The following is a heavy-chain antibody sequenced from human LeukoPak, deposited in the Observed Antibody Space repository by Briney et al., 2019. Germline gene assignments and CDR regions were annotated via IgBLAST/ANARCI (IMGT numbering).Heavy chain of an antibody. CDR2: ISDSAVGT. Sequence: GGSLRLSCATSGFTFSNYAMSWARQAPGKGLEWVSIISDSAVGTYYTDSVKGRLTISRDNSKNTLYLQMTRLRADATAIYYCAKDYCSSTSCPQKDWGQGTLVTVSS. V-gene: IGHV3-23*01. D-gene: IGHD2-2*01. CDR3: AKDYCSSTSCPQKD. CDR1: GFTFSNYA. J-gene: IGHJ4*02.